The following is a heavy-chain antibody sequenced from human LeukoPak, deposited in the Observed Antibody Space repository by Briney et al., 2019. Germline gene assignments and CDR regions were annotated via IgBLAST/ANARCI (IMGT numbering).Heavy chain of an antibody. CDR3: ARGSSFDI. J-gene: IGHJ3*02. CDR2: IWYDGSNK. Sequence: GGSLRLSCAASGFTFSNYDMHWVRQAPGKGLEWVAVIWYDGSNKYYADSVKGRFTISRDNSKNTLYLQMNSLRAEDTAVYYCARGSSFDIWGQGTVVTVSS. CDR1: GFTFSNYD. V-gene: IGHV3-33*01.